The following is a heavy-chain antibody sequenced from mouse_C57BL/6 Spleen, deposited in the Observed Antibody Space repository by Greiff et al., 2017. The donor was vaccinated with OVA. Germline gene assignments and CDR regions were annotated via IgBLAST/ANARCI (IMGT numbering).Heavy chain of an antibody. D-gene: IGHD1-1*01. CDR3: ARDYGSSHHAMDY. V-gene: IGHV1-55*01. J-gene: IGHJ4*01. CDR2: IYPGSGST. CDR1: GYTFTSYW. Sequence: QVQLQQSGAELVKPGASVKMSCKASGYTFTSYWITWVKQRPGQGLEWIGDIYPGSGSTNYNEKFKSKATLTVDTSSSTAYMQLSSLTSEDSAVYYCARDYGSSHHAMDYWGQGTSVTVSA.